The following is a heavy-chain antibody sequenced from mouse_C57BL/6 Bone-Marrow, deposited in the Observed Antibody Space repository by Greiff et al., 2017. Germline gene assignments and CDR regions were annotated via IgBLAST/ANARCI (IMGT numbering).Heavy chain of an antibody. CDR2: IYPRSGNT. CDR3: ARSRQLRLRYFDV. J-gene: IGHJ1*03. Sequence: VNLVESGAELARPGASVKLSCKASGYTFTSYGISWVKQRTGQGLEWIGEIYPRSGNTYYNEKFKGKATLTADKSSSTAYMELRSLTSEDSAVYFCARSRQLRLRYFDVWGTGTTVTVSS. D-gene: IGHD3-2*02. CDR1: GYTFTSYG. V-gene: IGHV1-81*01.